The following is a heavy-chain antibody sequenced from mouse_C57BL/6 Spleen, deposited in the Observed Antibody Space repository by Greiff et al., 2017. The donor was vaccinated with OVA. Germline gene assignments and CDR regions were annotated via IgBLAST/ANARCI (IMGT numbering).Heavy chain of an antibody. CDR2: ISYDGSN. CDR3: ARSGWDEDY. D-gene: IGHD4-1*01. J-gene: IGHJ2*01. Sequence: EVQRVESGPGLVKPSQSLSLTCSVTGYSITSGYYWNWIRQFPGNKLEWMGYISYDGSNNYNPSLKNRISITRDTSKNQFFLKLNSVTTEDTATYYCARSGWDEDYWGQGTTLTVSS. CDR1: GYSITSGYY. V-gene: IGHV3-6*01.